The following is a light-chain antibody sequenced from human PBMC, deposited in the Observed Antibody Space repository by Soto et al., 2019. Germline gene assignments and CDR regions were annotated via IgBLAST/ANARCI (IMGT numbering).Light chain of an antibody. CDR1: QGISTY. Sequence: DLQMTQSPFSLSASIGDRVTIXXRASQGISTYLNWSQQKPGKAPKVXIYAASSLQSGVPSRFSGSGAETDFTLTISSLQPEDFATYSCQQSYSTMWTFGQGTKVDI. CDR3: QQSYSTMWT. CDR2: AAS. J-gene: IGKJ1*01. V-gene: IGKV1-39*01.